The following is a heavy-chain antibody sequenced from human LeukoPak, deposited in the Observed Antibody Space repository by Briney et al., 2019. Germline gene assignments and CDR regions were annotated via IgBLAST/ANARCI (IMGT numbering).Heavy chain of an antibody. CDR1: GGSISISSYY. CDR2: IYYSGST. J-gene: IGHJ4*02. V-gene: IGHV4-39*01. CDR3: ARRGWAYFDY. Sequence: SETLSLTCTVSGGSISISSYYWGWIRQPPGKGLEWIGSIYYSGSTYYNPSLKSRVTISVDTSKNQFSLRLSSVTAADTAVYYCARRGWAYFDYWGQGTLVTVSS. D-gene: IGHD1-26*01.